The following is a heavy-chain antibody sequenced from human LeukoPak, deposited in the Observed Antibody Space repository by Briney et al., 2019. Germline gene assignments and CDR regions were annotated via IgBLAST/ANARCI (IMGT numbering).Heavy chain of an antibody. Sequence: PSETLSLTCAVSGASVGGNHWSWLRQSPGKGREWIGYIYYSGSTNYNPSLKSRVTISVDTSKNQFSLKLSSVTAADTAVYYCARGDSSSWYSQDAFDIWGQGTMVTVSS. CDR1: GASVGGNH. D-gene: IGHD6-13*01. CDR2: IYYSGST. CDR3: ARGDSSSWYSQDAFDI. J-gene: IGHJ3*02. V-gene: IGHV4-59*02.